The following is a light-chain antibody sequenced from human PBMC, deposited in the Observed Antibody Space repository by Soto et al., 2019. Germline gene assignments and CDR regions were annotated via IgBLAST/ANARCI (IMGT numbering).Light chain of an antibody. CDR3: QQYNSFPWS. CDR2: KAS. Sequence: DIQMTHSPSTLSAYVGDRVSISCRASQNISRWLAWYQQRPGKVPKVLIYKASSLERGVPSRFRRSRSGTEFPLTISSLQPEDFATYYCQQYNSFPWSFCQGTKADIK. V-gene: IGKV1-5*03. CDR1: QNISRW. J-gene: IGKJ1*01.